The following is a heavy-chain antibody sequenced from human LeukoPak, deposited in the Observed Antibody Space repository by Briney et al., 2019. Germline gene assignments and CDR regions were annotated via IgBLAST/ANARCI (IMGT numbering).Heavy chain of an antibody. J-gene: IGHJ4*02. Sequence: ASVKVSCTASGYTFTNFGISWVRQAPGQGLEWMGWISAYNGNTNYAQRLQGRVTMTTDTSTSTAYMELRSLRSDDTAVYYCARDRDYGDYNTQDLFVYWGQGTLVTVSS. CDR2: ISAYNGNT. D-gene: IGHD4-17*01. CDR1: GYTFTNFG. CDR3: ARDRDYGDYNTQDLFVY. V-gene: IGHV1-18*01.